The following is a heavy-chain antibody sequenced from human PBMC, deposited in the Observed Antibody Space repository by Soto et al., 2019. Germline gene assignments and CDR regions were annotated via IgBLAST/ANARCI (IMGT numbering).Heavy chain of an antibody. V-gene: IGHV1-3*01. CDR3: ARGSGYSYWDDY. D-gene: IGHD3-22*01. CDR1: GYTFTSYA. J-gene: IGHJ4*02. CDR2: INAGNGNT. Sequence: GASVKVSCKASGYTFTSYAMHWVRQAPGQRLEWMGWINAGNGNTKYSQKFQGRVTITRDTSASTAYMELSSLRSEDTAVYYCARGSGYSYWDDYWGQGTLFTVPS.